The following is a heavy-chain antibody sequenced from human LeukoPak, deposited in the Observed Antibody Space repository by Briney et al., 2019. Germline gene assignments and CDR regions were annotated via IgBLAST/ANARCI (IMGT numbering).Heavy chain of an antibody. CDR2: ISAYNGNT. Sequence: EASVKVSCKASGYTFTSYGISWVRQAPGQGLEWMGWISAYNGNTNYAQKLQGRVTMTTDTSTSTAHMELRSLRSDDTAVYYCARVRIVVVPAAIPLPSDYWGQGTLVTVSS. CDR3: ARVRIVVVPAAIPLPSDY. J-gene: IGHJ4*02. D-gene: IGHD2-2*02. CDR1: GYTFTSYG. V-gene: IGHV1-18*01.